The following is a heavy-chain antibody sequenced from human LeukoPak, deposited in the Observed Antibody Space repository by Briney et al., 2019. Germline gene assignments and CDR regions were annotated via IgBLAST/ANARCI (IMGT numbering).Heavy chain of an antibody. V-gene: IGHV4-39*01. Sequence: PSETLSLTCTASGGSISSSSYYWGWIRQPPGKGLEWIGSFLYSGSTYYNPSLKSRVTISVDTSKNQFSLKLSSVTAADTAVYYCARVRVSGWSLPFDYWGQGTLVTVSS. CDR1: GGSISSSSYY. CDR3: ARVRVSGWSLPFDY. D-gene: IGHD6-19*01. J-gene: IGHJ4*02. CDR2: FLYSGST.